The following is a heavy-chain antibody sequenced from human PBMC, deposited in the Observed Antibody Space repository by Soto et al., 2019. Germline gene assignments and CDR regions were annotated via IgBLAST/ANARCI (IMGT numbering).Heavy chain of an antibody. CDR1: GFTFSSYA. D-gene: IGHD1-1*01. V-gene: IGHV3-23*01. J-gene: IGHJ4*02. Sequence: GGSLRLSCAASGFTFSSYAMSWVRQAPGKGLEWVSGISGSGGGTYYADSVKGRFTFSRDNSKNTLYLQMNSLRAEDTAVYYCAKFGMATTKRSPPYYIDYWGQGALVTVSS. CDR2: ISGSGGGT. CDR3: AKFGMATTKRSPPYYIDY.